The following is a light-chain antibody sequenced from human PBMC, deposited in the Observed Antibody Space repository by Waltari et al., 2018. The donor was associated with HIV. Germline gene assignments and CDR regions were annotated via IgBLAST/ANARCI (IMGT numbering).Light chain of an antibody. V-gene: IGKV1-39*01. CDR3: QQSFSTPLT. J-gene: IGKJ4*01. Sequence: IQMTQSPSSLSASVGDRVPITCRASQSISSFLNWYQQKPGKAPNLLIYAASSLQSGVPSRFSGSGSATDFTLTISSLQPEDFATYYCQQSFSTPLTFGGGTKVQIK. CDR1: QSISSF. CDR2: AAS.